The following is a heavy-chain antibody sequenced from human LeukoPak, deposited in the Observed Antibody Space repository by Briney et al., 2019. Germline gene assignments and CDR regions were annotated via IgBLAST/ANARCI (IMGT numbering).Heavy chain of an antibody. Sequence: ASVKVSCKASGYTFTSYDINWVRQATGQGLEWMGWMNHNSGNTGYAQKFQGRVTMTRNSSISTGYMELSSLRSEDTAVYYCARGYCSSTSCYYYYYYGMDVWGQGTTVTVSS. J-gene: IGHJ6*02. CDR1: GYTFTSYD. CDR3: ARGYCSSTSCYYYYYYGMDV. V-gene: IGHV1-8*01. CDR2: MNHNSGNT. D-gene: IGHD2-2*01.